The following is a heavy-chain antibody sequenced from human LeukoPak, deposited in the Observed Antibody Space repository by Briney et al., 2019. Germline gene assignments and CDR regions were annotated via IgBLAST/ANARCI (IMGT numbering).Heavy chain of an antibody. J-gene: IGHJ6*04. CDR1: GFTVSSNY. D-gene: IGHD2-15*01. Sequence: GGSLRLSCAASGFTVSSNYMSWVRQAPGKGLEWVSVIYSGGSTYYADSVKGRFTISRDNSKNTLYLQMNSLRAEDTAVYYCARTPGYCSGGSCYSGYYYGMDVWGKATTVTVSS. V-gene: IGHV3-53*01. CDR2: IYSGGST. CDR3: ARTPGYCSGGSCYSGYYYGMDV.